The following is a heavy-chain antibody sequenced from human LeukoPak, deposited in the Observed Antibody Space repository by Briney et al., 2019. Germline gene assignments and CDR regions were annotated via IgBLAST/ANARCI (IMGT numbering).Heavy chain of an antibody. CDR2: IYHSGST. CDR1: GGSISSSNW. Sequence: SETLSLTCAVSGGSISSSNWWSWVRQPPGKGLEWIGEIYHSGSTNYNPSLKSRVTISVDKSKNQFSLKLSSVTAADTAVYYCARLRTVVVPAAMGADYYYYGMDVWGQGTTVTVSS. J-gene: IGHJ6*02. CDR3: ARLRTVVVPAAMGADYYYYGMDV. D-gene: IGHD2-2*01. V-gene: IGHV4-4*02.